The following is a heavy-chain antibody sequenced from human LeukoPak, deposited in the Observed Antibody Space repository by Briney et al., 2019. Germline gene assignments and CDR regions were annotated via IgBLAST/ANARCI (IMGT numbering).Heavy chain of an antibody. CDR1: GGSISSGGYY. J-gene: IGHJ4*02. CDR2: IYYSGST. D-gene: IGHD5-18*01. Sequence: SQTLSLTCTVSGGSISSGGYYWSWIRQHPGKGLEWIGYIYYSGSTYYNPSLKSRVTISVDTSKNQFSLKLSSVTAADTAVYYCARVEYSYGYPTKNWGQGTLVTVSS. CDR3: ARVEYSYGYPTKN. V-gene: IGHV4-31*03.